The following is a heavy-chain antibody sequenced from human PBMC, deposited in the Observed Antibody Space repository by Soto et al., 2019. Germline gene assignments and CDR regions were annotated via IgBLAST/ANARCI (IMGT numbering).Heavy chain of an antibody. J-gene: IGHJ5*02. CDR2: INHSGST. D-gene: IGHD3-10*01. CDR1: GGSFSGYY. Sequence: PSETLSLTCAVYGGSFSGYYWSWIRQPPGKGLEWIGEINHSGSTNYNPSLKSRVTISVDTSKNQFSLKLSSVTAADTAVYYCARAHVDYGSGSYLYNWFDPWGQGTLVTVSS. CDR3: ARAHVDYGSGSYLYNWFDP. V-gene: IGHV4-34*01.